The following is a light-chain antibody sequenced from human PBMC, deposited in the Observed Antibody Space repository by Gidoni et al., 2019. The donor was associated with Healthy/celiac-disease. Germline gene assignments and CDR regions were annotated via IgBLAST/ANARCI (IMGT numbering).Light chain of an antibody. CDR3: QQYGSSLGFT. Sequence: DIVLTQSPGTLSLSPGDRATLSCRARQSVSSSDLAWYQQKPGQAPRLLIYGASSRATGIPDRFSGSGSGTDFTLTISRLEPEDFAVYYCQQYGSSLGFTFGPGTKVDIK. V-gene: IGKV3-20*01. CDR1: QSVSSSD. CDR2: GAS. J-gene: IGKJ3*01.